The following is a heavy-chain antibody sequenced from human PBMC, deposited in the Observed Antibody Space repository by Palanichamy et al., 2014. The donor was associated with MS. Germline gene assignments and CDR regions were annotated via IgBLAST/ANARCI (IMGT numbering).Heavy chain of an antibody. CDR2: IWYDGSKK. CDR3: ARDQGNFASGSSNFDY. CDR1: GFTVSSNY. D-gene: IGHD3-10*01. Sequence: VQLVEVWGEGLVPGLGGPVRLSCAASGFTVSSNYMSWVRQAPGKGLEWVALIWYDGSKKYYVDSVKGRFTISRDDSKNTLYLQMNSLRAEDTAVYYCARDQGNFASGSSNFDYWGQGTLVTVSS. J-gene: IGHJ4*02. V-gene: IGHV3-33*08.